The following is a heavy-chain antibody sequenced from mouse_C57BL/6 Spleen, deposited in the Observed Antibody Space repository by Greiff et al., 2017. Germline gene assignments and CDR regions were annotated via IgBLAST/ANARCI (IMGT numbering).Heavy chain of an antibody. D-gene: IGHD6-1*01. J-gene: IGHJ4*01. CDR3: ARRAYPLYAMDY. V-gene: IGHV5-15*04. CDR1: GFTFSDYG. Sequence: DVTLVESGGGLVQPGGSLKLSCAASGFTFSDYGMAWVRQAPRKGPEWVAFISHLAYSIYYADNVKGRFNISREHATNTPYLEMSSLRTDDTAMXYCARRAYPLYAMDYWGQGTSVTVSS. CDR2: ISHLAYSI.